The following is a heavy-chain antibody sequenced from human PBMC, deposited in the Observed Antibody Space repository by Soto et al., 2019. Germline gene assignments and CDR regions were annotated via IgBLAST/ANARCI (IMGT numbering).Heavy chain of an antibody. J-gene: IGHJ4*02. Sequence: GGSLRLSCAASGFTFGDYWMHWVRQPPGKGPEWVSRMTGDGRTTQYADSVKGRFTASRDNAKSTLYLQMNRLRAEDTAVYYCATAEVDYWGPGTLITVSS. CDR1: GFTFGDYW. CDR3: ATAEVDY. CDR2: MTGDGRTT. V-gene: IGHV3-74*03.